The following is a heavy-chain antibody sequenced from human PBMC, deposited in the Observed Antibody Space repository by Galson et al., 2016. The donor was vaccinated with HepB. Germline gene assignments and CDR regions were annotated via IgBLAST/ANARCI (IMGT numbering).Heavy chain of an antibody. CDR1: GFSLTNTQMG. D-gene: IGHD3-16*02. CDR3: ARIYYDFIRGTYRHNWYFDL. V-gene: IGHV2-26*01. CDR2: IFSNDEK. Sequence: PALVKPTQTLTLTCTVSGFSLTNTQMGVSWIRQPPGKALEWLAHIFSNDEKSYSTSLKGRLTISKDTSKSQVVLSITNVDPVDTATYYCARIYYDFIRGTYRHNWYFDLWGRGTLVTVSS. J-gene: IGHJ2*01.